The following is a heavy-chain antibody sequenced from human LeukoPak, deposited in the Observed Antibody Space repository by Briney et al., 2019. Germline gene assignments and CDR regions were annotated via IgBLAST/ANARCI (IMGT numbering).Heavy chain of an antibody. D-gene: IGHD6-19*01. V-gene: IGHV3-23*01. CDR2: ISGSGVRT. CDR1: GFTFSSYA. CDR3: AKWDRIAVAGSSDY. J-gene: IGHJ4*02. Sequence: WGSLRLSCAASGFTFSSYAMSWVRQAPGKGLEWVSAISGSGVRTYYADSVKGRFTISRDNSKNTLYLQMNSLRAEDTAVYYCAKWDRIAVAGSSDYWGRGTLVTGS.